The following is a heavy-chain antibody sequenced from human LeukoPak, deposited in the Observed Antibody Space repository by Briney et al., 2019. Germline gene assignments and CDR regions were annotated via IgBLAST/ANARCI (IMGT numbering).Heavy chain of an antibody. J-gene: IGHJ6*02. Sequence: GASLRLSCVASGFTFSNYAMSWVRQAPGKGLEWVSAITGSGTSTYYADSLKGRFTISRDNSKNTVFLQMNSLRAEDTAVYYCASGSSEYYYYYGMDVWGQGTTVTVSS. CDR1: GFTFSNYA. CDR2: ITGSGTST. CDR3: ASGSSEYYYYYGMDV. D-gene: IGHD1-26*01. V-gene: IGHV3-23*01.